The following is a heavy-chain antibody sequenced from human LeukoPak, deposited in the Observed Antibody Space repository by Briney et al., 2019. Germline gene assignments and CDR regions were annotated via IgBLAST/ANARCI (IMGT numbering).Heavy chain of an antibody. J-gene: IGHJ4*02. CDR3: ARDNRRTAVAGLDS. D-gene: IGHD6-19*01. V-gene: IGHV3-7*01. CDR2: IKQNGTEK. CDR1: GFTFSSYW. Sequence: GGSLRLSCAASGFTFSSYWMTWVRQAPGHGLEWVANIKQNGTEKYYADSVKGRFIISRDNAENSVYLQLNSLRAEDTAVYYCARDNRRTAVAGLDSWGQGILVTVSS.